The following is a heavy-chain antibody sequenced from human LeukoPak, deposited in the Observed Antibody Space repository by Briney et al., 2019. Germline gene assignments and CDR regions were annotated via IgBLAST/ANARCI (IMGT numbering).Heavy chain of an antibody. CDR3: ARRYCSGGSCYSAFDY. CDR2: IKQEGREK. J-gene: IGHJ4*02. V-gene: IGHV3-7*05. CDR1: GFTFSSYW. D-gene: IGHD2-15*01. Sequence: GGSLRLSCAASGFTFSSYWMTWVRQAPGKGLEWVANIKQEGREKYYVDSVKGRFTISRHKVKHSMYLQMNTLRAEDTDVYYCARRYCSGGSCYSAFDYWGQGTLVTVSS.